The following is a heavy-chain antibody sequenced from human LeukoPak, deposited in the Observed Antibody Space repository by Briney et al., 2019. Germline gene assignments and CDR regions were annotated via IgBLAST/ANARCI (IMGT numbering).Heavy chain of an antibody. CDR2: IYYSGST. D-gene: IGHD2-2*01. V-gene: IGHV4-39*01. CDR1: GGSISSSSHY. J-gene: IGHJ4*02. Sequence: PSETLSLTCTVSGGSISSSSHYWGWIRQPPGKGLEWIGSIYYSGSTYYNPSLKSRVTISVDTSKNQFSLKLSSVTAADTAVYYCARQLGYCSSTSCYADKVDYWGQGTLVTVSS. CDR3: ARQLGYCSSTSCYADKVDY.